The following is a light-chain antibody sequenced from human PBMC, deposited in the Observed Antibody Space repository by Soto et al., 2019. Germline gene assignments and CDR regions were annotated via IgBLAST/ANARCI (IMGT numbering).Light chain of an antibody. Sequence: EIVMTQSPATLSVSPGERATLSCRASQSVSSNLAWYQQKPGQAPRLLIYGASIRATGIPARFSGSGSGTEFTLTISSLQSADFAVYYCQQYNNWPPLTFGGGTKVDIK. CDR3: QQYNNWPPLT. V-gene: IGKV3D-15*01. J-gene: IGKJ4*01. CDR1: QSVSSN. CDR2: GAS.